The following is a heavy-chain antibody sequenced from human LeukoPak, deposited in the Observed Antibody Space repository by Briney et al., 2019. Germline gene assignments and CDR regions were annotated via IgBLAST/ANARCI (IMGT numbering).Heavy chain of an antibody. CDR2: ISYDGSNK. Sequence: GGSLRLSCAASGFTFSSYAMHWVRQAPGEGLEWVAVISYDGSNKYYADSVKGRFTISRDNSKNTLYLQMNSLRAEDTAVYYCARHHYYFDHWGQGTLVTVSS. CDR3: ARHHYYFDH. V-gene: IGHV3-30-3*01. CDR1: GFTFSSYA. J-gene: IGHJ4*02.